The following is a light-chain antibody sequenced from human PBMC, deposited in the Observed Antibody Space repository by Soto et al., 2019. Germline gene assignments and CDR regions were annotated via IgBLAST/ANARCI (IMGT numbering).Light chain of an antibody. J-gene: IGLJ1*01. CDR3: CSYAGSSTPLYV. Sequence: SALTQPASVSGSPGQSITISCTGTSSDVGSYNLVSWYQQHPGKAPKLMIYEGSKRPSGVSNRFSGSKSGNTASLTISGLQAEDEADYYCCSYAGSSTPLYVFGTGTKVTVL. CDR2: EGS. CDR1: SSDVGSYNL. V-gene: IGLV2-23*01.